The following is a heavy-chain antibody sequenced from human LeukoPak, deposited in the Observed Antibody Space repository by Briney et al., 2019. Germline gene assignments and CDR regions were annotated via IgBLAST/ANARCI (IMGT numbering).Heavy chain of an antibody. CDR3: ARKLDTAAYYYMDV. CDR1: GGTFSSYA. Sequence: SVKVSCKASGGTFSSYAISWVRQAPGQGLEWMGGIIPIFGTANYAQKLQGRVTMTTDTSTSTAYMELRSLRSDDTAVYYCARKLDTAAYYYMDVWGKGTTVTVSS. J-gene: IGHJ6*03. CDR2: IIPIFGTA. D-gene: IGHD5-18*01. V-gene: IGHV1-69*05.